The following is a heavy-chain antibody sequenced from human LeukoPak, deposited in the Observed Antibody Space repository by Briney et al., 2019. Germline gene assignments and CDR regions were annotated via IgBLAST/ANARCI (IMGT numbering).Heavy chain of an antibody. J-gene: IGHJ6*02. D-gene: IGHD6-19*01. CDR3: ARDGGGSGFLGYYYYGMDV. CDR1: GFTFSSHG. V-gene: IGHV3-33*01. Sequence: GGSLRLSCAASGFTFSSHGMHWVRQAPGKGLEWVAVIWYDGSNKYYADSVKGRFTISRDNSKNTLYLQMNSLRAEDTAVYYCARDGGGSGFLGYYYYGMDVWGQGTTVTVSS. CDR2: IWYDGSNK.